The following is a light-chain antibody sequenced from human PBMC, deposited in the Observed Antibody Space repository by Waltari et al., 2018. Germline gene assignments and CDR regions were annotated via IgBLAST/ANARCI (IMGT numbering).Light chain of an antibody. CDR2: WAS. Sequence: DIVITQYPDSLAVSLGVRATINCKSNQPVLHRTDNNNYLAWYQQKLGQPPKLLIYWASTRAAGVPDRFSGSGSGTDFTLTISSLQAEDVAVYYCQQYYDTPRTFGQGTRVEIK. V-gene: IGKV4-1*01. CDR3: QQYYDTPRT. J-gene: IGKJ1*01. CDR1: QPVLHRTDNNNY.